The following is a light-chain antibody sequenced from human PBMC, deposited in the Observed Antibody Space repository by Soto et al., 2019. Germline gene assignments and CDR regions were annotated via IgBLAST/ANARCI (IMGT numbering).Light chain of an antibody. CDR2: DAS. CDR3: LQHNSLLT. CDR1: QSISSY. J-gene: IGKJ4*01. V-gene: IGKV1-17*01. Sequence: DIQMTQSPSSLSASVGDRVTITCRASQSISSYLNWYQQKPGKAPKRLIHDASSLESGVPSRFSGSGSGTEFTLTISSLQPEDLATYYCLQHNSLLTFGGGTKVDIK.